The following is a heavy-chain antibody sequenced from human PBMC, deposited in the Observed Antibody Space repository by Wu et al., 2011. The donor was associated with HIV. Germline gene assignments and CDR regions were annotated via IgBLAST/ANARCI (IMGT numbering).Heavy chain of an antibody. CDR2: INPSGGST. CDR1: GYTFTSFY. D-gene: IGHD3-9*01. J-gene: IGHJ4*02. Sequence: QVQLVQSGAEVKKPGASVKVSCKASGYTFTSFYMHWVRQAPGQGLEWMARINPSGGSTSYAQKFQGRVTMTRDTSTSTVYMELSSLRSEDTAVYYCARQQYFDWPRGGFDYWAREPWSPSPQ. V-gene: IGHV1-46*01. CDR3: ARQQYFDWPRGGFDY.